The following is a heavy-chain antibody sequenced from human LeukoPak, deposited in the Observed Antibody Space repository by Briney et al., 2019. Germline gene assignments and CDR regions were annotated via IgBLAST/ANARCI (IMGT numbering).Heavy chain of an antibody. CDR3: ARGSYSVDY. J-gene: IGHJ4*02. CDR2: IYYSGSA. D-gene: IGHD1-26*01. V-gene: IGHV4-59*01. CDR1: GGSISSYY. Sequence: SETPSLTCTVSGGSISSYYWSWIRQPPGKGLEWIGYIYYSGSANYNPSLKSRVTISVDRSKDQFSLKLSSVTAADTAVYYCARGSYSVDYWGQGTLVTVSS.